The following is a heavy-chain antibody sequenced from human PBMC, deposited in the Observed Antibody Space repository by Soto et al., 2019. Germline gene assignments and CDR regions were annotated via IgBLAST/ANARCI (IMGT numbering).Heavy chain of an antibody. J-gene: IGHJ3*02. V-gene: IGHV4-59*01. CDR3: ARNHAFDI. CDR1: GGSISSYY. CDR2: IYTGST. Sequence: QVQLQESGPGLVKPSETLSLTCTVSGGSISSYYWNWIRQPPGKGLEWMGYIYTGSTNYNPSLKSRVTISVDTSKNHFSLKLSSVTAADTAVYYCARNHAFDIWGQGTMVTVSS.